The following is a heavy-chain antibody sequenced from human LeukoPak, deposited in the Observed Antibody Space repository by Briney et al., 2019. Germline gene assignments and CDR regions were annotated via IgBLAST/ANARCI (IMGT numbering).Heavy chain of an antibody. CDR1: GGTFSSYA. CDR3: AREGRGYSYGDFDY. Sequence: ASVKVSCKASGGTFSSYAISWVRQAPGQGLEWMGGIIPIFGTANYAQKFQGRVTITTDESTSTAYMELSSLRSEDTAVYYCAREGRGYSYGDFDYWGQGTLVTVSS. V-gene: IGHV1-69*05. D-gene: IGHD5-18*01. J-gene: IGHJ4*02. CDR2: IIPIFGTA.